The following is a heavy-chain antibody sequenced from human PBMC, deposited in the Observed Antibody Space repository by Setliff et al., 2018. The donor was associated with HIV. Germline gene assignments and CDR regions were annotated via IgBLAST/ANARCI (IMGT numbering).Heavy chain of an antibody. CDR1: GGSFSGYY. V-gene: IGHV4-34*01. CDR2: IYYNGIT. CDR3: ARRIFHSSFPSFDS. D-gene: IGHD2-15*01. Sequence: SETLSLTCAVYGGSFSGYYWSWIRQPPGKGLEWIGSIYYNGITYYNPSLKGRFTISVDTSKNQFSLKVTSVTAADTAVYYCARRIFHSSFPSFDSWGQGTLVT. J-gene: IGHJ4*02.